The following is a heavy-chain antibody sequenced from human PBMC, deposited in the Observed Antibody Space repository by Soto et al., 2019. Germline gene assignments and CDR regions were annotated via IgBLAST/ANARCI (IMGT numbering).Heavy chain of an antibody. D-gene: IGHD3-16*02. Sequence: QVQLVQSGAEVKKPGASVKVSCKASGYTFTSYGISWVRQAPGQGLEWMGWISAYNGNTNYAQKLQGRVTMTTDTSTSTAYMELRSLRSDDTAVYYCARDNRPTVNYDYVWGSYRPCDYWGQGTLVTVSS. J-gene: IGHJ4*02. CDR1: GYTFTSYG. CDR2: ISAYNGNT. CDR3: ARDNRPTVNYDYVWGSYRPCDY. V-gene: IGHV1-18*01.